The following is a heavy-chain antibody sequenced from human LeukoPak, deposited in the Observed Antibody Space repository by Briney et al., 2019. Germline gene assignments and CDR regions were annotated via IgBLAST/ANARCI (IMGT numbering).Heavy chain of an antibody. V-gene: IGHV3-15*01. Sequence: GGSLRLSCAASGFTFRNAWMSWVRQAPGKGLEWVGRIKSRTDGGTIECAAPVKGRFTISRDDSKNTLYLQIDSLRTEDTAVYYCADLGDYAVGWGQGTLVTVSS. J-gene: IGHJ4*02. CDR2: IKSRTDGGTI. CDR3: ADLGDYAVG. D-gene: IGHD2-2*01. CDR1: GFTFRNAW.